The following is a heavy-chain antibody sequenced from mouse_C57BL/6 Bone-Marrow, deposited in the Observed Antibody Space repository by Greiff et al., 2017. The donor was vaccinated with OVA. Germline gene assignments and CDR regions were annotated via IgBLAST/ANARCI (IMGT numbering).Heavy chain of an antibody. CDR3: ARDIFITTVVATDYYAMDY. J-gene: IGHJ4*01. D-gene: IGHD1-1*01. CDR2: ISYDGSN. CDR1: GYSITSGYY. Sequence: EVKLQESGPGLVKPSQSLSLTCSVTGYSITSGYYWNWIRQFPGNKLEWMGYISYDGSNNYNPSLKNRISITRDTSKNQFFLKLNSVTTEDTATYYCARDIFITTVVATDYYAMDYWGQGTSVTVSS. V-gene: IGHV3-6*01.